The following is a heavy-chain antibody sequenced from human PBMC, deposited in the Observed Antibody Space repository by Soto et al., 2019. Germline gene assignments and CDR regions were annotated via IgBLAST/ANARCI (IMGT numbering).Heavy chain of an antibody. V-gene: IGHV1-8*01. CDR1: GYTFASYD. CDR2: MNPNSGNT. D-gene: IGHD3-9*01. CDR3: ARYYDILTGPPYGMDV. Sequence: ASVKVSCKASGYTFASYDINWVRQATGQGLEWMGWMNPNSGNTNYAQKFQGRVTMTRNTSISTAYMELSRLRSDDTAVYYCARYYDILTGPPYGMDVWGQGTTVTVSS. J-gene: IGHJ6*02.